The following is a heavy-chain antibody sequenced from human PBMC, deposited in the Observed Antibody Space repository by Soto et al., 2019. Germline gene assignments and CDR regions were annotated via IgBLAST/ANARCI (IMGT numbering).Heavy chain of an antibody. Sequence: QITLKESGPTLVKPTQPLTLTCTFSGFSLSTSGVGVGWIRQPPGKALEWLALIYWDHDKRYSPSLKSRLTSHKNXXQXDXXLTMTYMHPVVTATYYCAHESQHVDIVATTYYSDYWCQGTLVTVSS. CDR3: AHESQHVDIVATTYYSDY. CDR2: IYWDHDK. CDR1: GFSLSTSGVG. V-gene: IGHV2-5*02. J-gene: IGHJ4*02. D-gene: IGHD5-12*01.